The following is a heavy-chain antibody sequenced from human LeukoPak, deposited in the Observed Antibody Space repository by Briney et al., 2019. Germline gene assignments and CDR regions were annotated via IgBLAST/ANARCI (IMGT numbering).Heavy chain of an antibody. CDR2: ISGSGGST. V-gene: IGHV3-23*01. D-gene: IGHD6-6*01. J-gene: IGHJ5*02. CDR3: ARPGRYSSSPT. CDR1: GFTFSSYA. Sequence: PGGSLRLSCAASGFTFSSYAMSWVRQAQGKGLGWVSAISGSGGSTYYADSVKGRFTISRDNSKNTLYLQMNSLRAEDTAVYYCARPGRYSSSPTWGQRTLVTVSS.